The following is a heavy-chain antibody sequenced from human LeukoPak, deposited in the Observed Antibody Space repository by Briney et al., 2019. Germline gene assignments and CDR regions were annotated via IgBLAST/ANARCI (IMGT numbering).Heavy chain of an antibody. D-gene: IGHD3-10*01. V-gene: IGHV4-4*07. CDR2: TNPSGST. CDR1: GGSITSYS. J-gene: IGHJ4*02. Sequence: SETLSLTCTVSGGSITSYSWSWIRLPAGKELEWIGRTNPSGSTDYNPSLKRRRTMSLDTSNKHFSLNLSSETAADTAVDYCSRQQLKTMASFDSWGQGTLVTVSS. CDR3: SRQQLKTMASFDS.